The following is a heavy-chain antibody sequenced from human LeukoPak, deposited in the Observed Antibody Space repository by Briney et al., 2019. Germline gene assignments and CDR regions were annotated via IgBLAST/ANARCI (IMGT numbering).Heavy chain of an antibody. CDR2: IYISGNT. CDR3: AREIYGSGSYYFDY. V-gene: IGHV4-4*07. J-gene: IGHJ4*02. D-gene: IGHD3-10*01. Sequence: SETLSLTCTVSGGSISSYDWSWIRQPAGKGLEWIGRIYISGNTYYNSSPKSRVTMSVDTSKNQLSLKLSSVSAADTAVYYCAREIYGSGSYYFDYWGQGTLVTVSS. CDR1: GGSISSYD.